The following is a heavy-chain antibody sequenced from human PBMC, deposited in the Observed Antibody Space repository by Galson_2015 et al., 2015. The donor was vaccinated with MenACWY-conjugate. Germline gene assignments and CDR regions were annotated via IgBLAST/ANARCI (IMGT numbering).Heavy chain of an antibody. V-gene: IGHV1-46*01. J-gene: IGHJ4*02. Sequence: SVKVSCKASGYTFTNYYIHWVRQAPGQGLEREGVIEPLRGTVKFPQTFQGRVTMTRDMSTSTVFMELRSLRSDDTALHYCARSPSNANDPGPFDYWGQGTLVPVSS. CDR1: GYTFTNYY. CDR3: ARSPSNANDPGPFDY. D-gene: IGHD1-1*01. CDR2: IEPLRGTV.